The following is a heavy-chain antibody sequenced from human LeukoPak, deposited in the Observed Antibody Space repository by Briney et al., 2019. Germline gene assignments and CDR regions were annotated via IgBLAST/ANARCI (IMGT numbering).Heavy chain of an antibody. D-gene: IGHD3-22*01. CDR1: GFTFSNAW. V-gene: IGHV3-15*05. CDR3: TTDGGYYDSSGLVG. CDR2: IKSKTDGGTT. Sequence: GGSPRLSCAASGFTFSNAWMSWVRQAPGKGLEWVGRIKSKTDGGTTDYAAPVKGRFTISRDDSKNTLYLQMNSLKTEDTAVYYCTTDGGYYDSSGLVGWGQGTLVTVSS. J-gene: IGHJ4*02.